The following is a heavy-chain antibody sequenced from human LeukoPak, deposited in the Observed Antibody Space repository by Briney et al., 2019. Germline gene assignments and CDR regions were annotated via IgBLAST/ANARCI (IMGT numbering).Heavy chain of an antibody. CDR2: IYYSGST. Sequence: PSETLSLTCTVSGGSISSSSYYWGWIRQPPGKGLEWIGSIYYSGSTYYNPSLKSRVTISVDTSKNQFSLKLSSVTAADTAVYHCARTYYDILTGSRQHDAFDIWGQGTMVTVST. CDR3: ARTYYDILTGSRQHDAFDI. J-gene: IGHJ3*02. CDR1: GGSISSSSYY. V-gene: IGHV4-39*01. D-gene: IGHD3-9*01.